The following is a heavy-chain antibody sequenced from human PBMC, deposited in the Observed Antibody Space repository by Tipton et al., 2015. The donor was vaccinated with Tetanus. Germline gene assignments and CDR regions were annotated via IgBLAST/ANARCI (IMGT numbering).Heavy chain of an antibody. CDR2: IYYSGST. Sequence: TLSLTCTVSGGSISSGTYYWSWIRQHPGKGLEWIGYIYYSGSTYYNPSLKSRVTISVDTSKNQFSLKLSSVTGADTAVYYCAKGGSYHTPPGYWGQGTLVTVSS. D-gene: IGHD1-26*01. CDR1: GGSISSGTYY. J-gene: IGHJ4*02. V-gene: IGHV4-31*03. CDR3: AKGGSYHTPPGY.